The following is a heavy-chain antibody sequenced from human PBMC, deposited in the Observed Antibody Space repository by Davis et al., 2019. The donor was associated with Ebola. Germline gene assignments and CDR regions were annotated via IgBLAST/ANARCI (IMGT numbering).Heavy chain of an antibody. V-gene: IGHV3-66*01. CDR1: GFTFSNAW. Sequence: GGSLRLSCAASGFTFSNAWMSWVRQAPGKGLEWVSVLYAGGSTYYADSVKARFTISRDNSKNTLYLQMNSLRGEDTTVYYCVAGGDDDAFDVWGQGTMVTVSS. CDR3: VAGGDDDAFDV. D-gene: IGHD2-21*01. CDR2: LYAGGST. J-gene: IGHJ3*01.